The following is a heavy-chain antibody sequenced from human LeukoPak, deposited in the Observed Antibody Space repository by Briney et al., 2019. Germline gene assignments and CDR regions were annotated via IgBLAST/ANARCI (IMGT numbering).Heavy chain of an antibody. Sequence: GGSLRLSCAASGFTFSSYAMSWVRQAPGKGLEWVSAFSGSGGSTYYADSVKGRFTISRDNSKITLYLQMNSLRAEDTAVYYCAKDYYDSSGYRLFDYWGQGTLVTVSS. CDR1: GFTFSSYA. V-gene: IGHV3-23*01. J-gene: IGHJ4*02. CDR3: AKDYYDSSGYRLFDY. CDR2: FSGSGGST. D-gene: IGHD3-22*01.